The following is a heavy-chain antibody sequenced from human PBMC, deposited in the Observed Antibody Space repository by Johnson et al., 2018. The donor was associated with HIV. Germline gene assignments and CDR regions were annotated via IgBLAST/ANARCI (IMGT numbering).Heavy chain of an antibody. J-gene: IGHJ3*02. CDR1: GLTVSTNY. Sequence: VQLVESGGGMVQPGGSLRLSCAAPGLTVSTNYMSWVRQAPGRGLGWVSVVYSERNTYYADPVKARFTISRDNSKNTLYLQMNSLRAEDTALYYCARETGFAIFGVVKLNAFDIWGQGTMVTVFS. D-gene: IGHD3-3*01. V-gene: IGHV3-66*01. CDR2: VYSERNT. CDR3: ARETGFAIFGVVKLNAFDI.